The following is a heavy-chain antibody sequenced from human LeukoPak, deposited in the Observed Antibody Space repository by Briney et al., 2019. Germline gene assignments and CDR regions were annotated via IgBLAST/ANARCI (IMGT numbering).Heavy chain of an antibody. V-gene: IGHV1-24*01. Sequence: ASVKVSCKVSGYTLTELSMHWVRQAPGKGLEWMGGFDPEDGETIYAQKFQGRVTMTEDTSTDTAYMELSSLRSENTAVYYCATLGITGTWHADYWGQGTLVTVSS. CDR2: FDPEDGET. D-gene: IGHD1-1*01. J-gene: IGHJ4*02. CDR3: ATLGITGTWHADY. CDR1: GYTLTELS.